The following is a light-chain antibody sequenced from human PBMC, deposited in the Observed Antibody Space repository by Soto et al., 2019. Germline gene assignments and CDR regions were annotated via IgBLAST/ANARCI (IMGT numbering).Light chain of an antibody. CDR3: AAWDDSLNGRV. J-gene: IGLJ1*01. CDR2: SNN. V-gene: IGLV1-44*01. CDR1: TSNIGSNT. Sequence: QSVLTQPPSASGTPGQRLTISCSGSTSNIGSNTVSWYQQLPGTAPKLLIHSNNQRPSGVPDRISGSKSGTSASLAISGLQSDDEADYYCAAWDDSLNGRVFGTGTKVTVL.